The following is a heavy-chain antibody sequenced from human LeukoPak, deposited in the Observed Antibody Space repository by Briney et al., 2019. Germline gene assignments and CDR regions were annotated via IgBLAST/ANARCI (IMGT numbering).Heavy chain of an antibody. J-gene: IGHJ4*02. CDR1: GFTLSNYW. D-gene: IGHD6-19*01. V-gene: IGHV3-7*01. CDR3: TRALYNTGWYPDYFDS. CDR2: IKRDGTDK. Sequence: PGGSLTLSCAASGFTLSNYWLTWFRQAPGKGLEWLANIKRDGTDKYYVGSVEGRFTISRDNAKNSLFLQMSSLRAEDTAIYYCTRALYNTGWYPDYFDSWGQGTLVTVSS.